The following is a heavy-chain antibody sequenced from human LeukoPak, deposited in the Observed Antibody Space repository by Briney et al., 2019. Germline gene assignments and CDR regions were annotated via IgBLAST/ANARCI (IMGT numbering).Heavy chain of an antibody. J-gene: IGHJ4*02. CDR3: AREESWSFDY. CDR1: GFTFSSYA. CDR2: ISYDGSNK. D-gene: IGHD6-13*01. V-gene: IGHV3-30-3*01. Sequence: GRSLRLSCAASGFTFSSYAMHWVRQAPGKGLEWVAVISYDGSNKYYADSVKGRFTISRDNSKNTLYLQMNSLRAEDTAVYYCAREESWSFDYWVQGTLVTVCS.